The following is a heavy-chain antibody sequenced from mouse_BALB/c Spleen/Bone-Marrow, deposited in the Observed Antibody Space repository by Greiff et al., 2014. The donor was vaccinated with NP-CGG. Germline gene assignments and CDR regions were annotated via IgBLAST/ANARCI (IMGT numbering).Heavy chain of an antibody. J-gene: IGHJ2*01. CDR2: IWAGGST. V-gene: IGHV2-9*02. CDR1: GFSLTSFG. CDR3: ARSYYGYDRGYYFDY. D-gene: IGHD2-2*01. Sequence: VKLLESGPDLVAPSQSLSITCTVSGFSLTSFGIHWVRQPPGKGLEWLGVIWAGGSTNYNSALMSRLSISKDNSKSQVFLKMNSLQTDDTAMYYCARSYYGYDRGYYFDYWGQGTTLTVSS.